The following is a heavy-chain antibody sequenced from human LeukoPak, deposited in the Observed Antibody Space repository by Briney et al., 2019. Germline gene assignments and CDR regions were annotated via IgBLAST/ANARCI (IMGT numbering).Heavy chain of an antibody. Sequence: PGGSLRLSCAASGFTFSSYWMSWVRQAPGKGLEWVANIKQDGSEKYYVDSVKGRFTISRDNSKNTLYLQMNSLRAEDTAVYYCAKEDGSGWYIFDYWGQGTLVTVSS. CDR3: AKEDGSGWYIFDY. CDR2: IKQDGSEK. D-gene: IGHD6-19*01. V-gene: IGHV3-7*01. J-gene: IGHJ4*02. CDR1: GFTFSSYW.